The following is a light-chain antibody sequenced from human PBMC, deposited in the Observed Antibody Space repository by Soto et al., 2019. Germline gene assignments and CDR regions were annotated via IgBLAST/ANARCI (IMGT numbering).Light chain of an antibody. V-gene: IGKV1-16*01. CDR1: QGIRNY. CDR3: QKYNTYPLT. J-gene: IGKJ4*01. CDR2: AVS. Sequence: DIQMTQTPSALPASLRNRVPLTCRASQGIRNYLAWYQQKPGKAPKFLIYAVSTLQSGVPSRFSGSGSGTDFTLTISSLQPEDFATYYCQKYNTYPLTLGRGTKVEIK.